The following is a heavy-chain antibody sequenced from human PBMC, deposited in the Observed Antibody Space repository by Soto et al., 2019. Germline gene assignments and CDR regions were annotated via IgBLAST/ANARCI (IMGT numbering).Heavy chain of an antibody. CDR3: TSDTFGLRDS. V-gene: IGHV3-74*01. Sequence: GGSRRLSCSASDFAFSTYWTHWVHQAPGKGLVXVXXXDXYXTXIXXXXSVKGRFTISRDNAKNTVYLQMNSLRTEDTAIYYCTSDTFGLRDSWGQGTLVTVSS. CDR1: DFAFSTYW. CDR2: XDXYXTXI. D-gene: IGHD3-10*01. J-gene: IGHJ4*02.